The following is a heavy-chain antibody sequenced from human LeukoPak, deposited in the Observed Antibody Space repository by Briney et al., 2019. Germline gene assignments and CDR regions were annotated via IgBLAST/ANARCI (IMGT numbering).Heavy chain of an antibody. Sequence: GGSLRLSCAASGFTFSNYAMSWVRQAPGKGLEWVSIVDSGGSTDYADSVKGRFTISRDNSKNTLYLQMNSLRAEDTAVYYCAKVIGDYARITNPFDYWGQGTLVTVSS. CDR1: GFTFSNYA. V-gene: IGHV3-23*01. CDR2: VDSGGST. D-gene: IGHD4-17*01. CDR3: AKVIGDYARITNPFDY. J-gene: IGHJ4*02.